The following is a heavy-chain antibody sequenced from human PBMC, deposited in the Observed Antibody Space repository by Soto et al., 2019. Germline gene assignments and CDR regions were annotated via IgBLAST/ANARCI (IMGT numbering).Heavy chain of an antibody. Sequence: EVLLLESGGDLVQPGGSLRLSCAASAFTFSTSVVAWVRRPPGKGLEWISSIGPTRMKTFSAYAASVKGRFTISRDNSRTAVFLQMNSLRVDDTAVYYCPTYADGSYRPPYDYWGQGTLVTVSS. J-gene: IGHJ4*02. CDR1: AFTFSTSV. V-gene: IGHV3-23*01. D-gene: IGHD2-8*01. CDR2: IGPTRMKT. CDR3: PTYADGSYRPPYDY.